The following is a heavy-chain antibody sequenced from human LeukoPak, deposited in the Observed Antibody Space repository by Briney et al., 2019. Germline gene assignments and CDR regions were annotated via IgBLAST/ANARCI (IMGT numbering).Heavy chain of an antibody. J-gene: IGHJ2*01. CDR1: GYTFTGYY. CDR3: ARGGALGFSGYFDL. CDR2: VSPDSGGT. Sequence: ASVKVSCKASGYTFTGYYMHWVRQAPGQGLEWMGWVSPDSGGTNYAQKFQGRVTMTRDTSITTAYIELSSLRSDDTAVYYCARGGALGFSGYFDLWGRGTLVTVSS. D-gene: IGHD7-27*01. V-gene: IGHV1-2*02.